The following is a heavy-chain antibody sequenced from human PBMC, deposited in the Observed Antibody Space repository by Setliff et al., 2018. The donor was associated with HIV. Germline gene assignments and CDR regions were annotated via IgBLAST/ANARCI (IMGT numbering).Heavy chain of an antibody. Sequence: ASVKVSCKASGYTFTSNALHWVRQAPGQRLEWMGWINAGNGNTKYSQKFQGRVTITRDTFASTAYMELSSLSSEDTAVYYCARPQHLVDDIFNFWGQGTLVTVSS. CDR1: GYTFTSNA. V-gene: IGHV1-3*01. CDR2: INAGNGNT. CDR3: ARPQHLVDDIFNF. J-gene: IGHJ4*03. D-gene: IGHD3-9*01.